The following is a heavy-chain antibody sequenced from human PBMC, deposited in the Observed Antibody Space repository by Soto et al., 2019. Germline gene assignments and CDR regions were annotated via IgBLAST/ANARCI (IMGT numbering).Heavy chain of an antibody. V-gene: IGHV3-33*01. CDR1: GFTFSSYG. CDR2: IWYDGSNK. Sequence: QVQLVESGGGVVQPGRSLRLSCAASGFTFSSYGMHWVRQAPGKGLAWVAVIWYDGSNKYYADSVKGRFTISRDNSKNALYLQMNSLRAEDTAVYYCARVKLQWLTPIWAFDIWGQGTMVTVSS. CDR3: ARVKLQWLTPIWAFDI. J-gene: IGHJ3*02. D-gene: IGHD6-19*01.